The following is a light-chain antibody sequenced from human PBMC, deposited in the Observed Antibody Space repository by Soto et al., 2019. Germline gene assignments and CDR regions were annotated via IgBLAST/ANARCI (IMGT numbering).Light chain of an antibody. Sequence: QAVVTQPPSASGSPGQSVTISCTGTSSDVGGYDYVSWYQQHPVKAPKLMIYEVSKRPSGVPARFSGSKSGNTASLTVSGLQAEDEADYYCSSYAGSNNYVVFGGGTKRTVL. CDR2: EVS. CDR1: SSDVGGYDY. J-gene: IGLJ2*01. CDR3: SSYAGSNNYVV. V-gene: IGLV2-8*01.